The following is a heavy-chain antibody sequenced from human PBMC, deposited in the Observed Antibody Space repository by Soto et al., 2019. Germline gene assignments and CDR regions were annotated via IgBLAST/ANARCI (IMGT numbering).Heavy chain of an antibody. CDR2: INHSGTT. D-gene: IGHD3-10*01. Sequence: QVQLQQWGAGLLKPSETLSLMCTVSGGSFSGYYYSWIRQPPGKGLEWIGEINHSGTTNYNPSLKSRVTISVDTSKNQVSLKLSSVTAADTAVYFCARGRSYYGAGSLNWFDPWGLGTLVTVSS. CDR1: GGSFSGYY. V-gene: IGHV4-34*01. J-gene: IGHJ5*02. CDR3: ARGRSYYGAGSLNWFDP.